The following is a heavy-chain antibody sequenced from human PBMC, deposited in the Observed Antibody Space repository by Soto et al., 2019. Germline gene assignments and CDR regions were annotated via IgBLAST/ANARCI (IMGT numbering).Heavy chain of an antibody. Sequence: SETLSLTCTVSGGSISSYYWSWIRQPPGKGLEWIGYIYYSGSTNYNPSLKSRVTISVDTSKNRFSLKLSSVTAADTAVYYCAREGLTGTIGLYYYYGMDVWGQGTTVTVSS. CDR3: AREGLTGTIGLYYYYGMDV. D-gene: IGHD1-7*01. CDR1: GGSISSYY. V-gene: IGHV4-59*01. CDR2: IYYSGST. J-gene: IGHJ6*02.